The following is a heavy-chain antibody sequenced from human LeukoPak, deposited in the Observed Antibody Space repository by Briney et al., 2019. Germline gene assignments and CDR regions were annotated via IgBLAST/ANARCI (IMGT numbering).Heavy chain of an antibody. CDR3: ARGASLWTNFEY. V-gene: IGHV3-53*01. CDR2: IYSSGAT. D-gene: IGHD3/OR15-3a*01. Sequence: GGSLRLSCAASGFTVSSNYMSWVRQAPGKGLEWVSVIYSSGATSYADSVKGRFTISRDISENTLHLQMSSLRVEDTAVYYCARGASLWTNFEYWGQGTLVTVAS. CDR1: GFTVSSNY. J-gene: IGHJ4*02.